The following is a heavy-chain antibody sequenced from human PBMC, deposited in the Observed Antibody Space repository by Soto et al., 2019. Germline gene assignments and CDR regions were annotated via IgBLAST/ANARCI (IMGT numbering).Heavy chain of an antibody. D-gene: IGHD6-19*01. CDR1: GFTLSTYD. Sequence: EVQLVESGGGLVQPGGSLRLSCAASGFTLSTYDMNWVRQAPGKGLQWVSHTSSSTAAIVYADSVKGRITISRDNAKNSLYLQMNILRDEDTAVYYCARGAVAGLYFFDYWGQGILVTVSS. V-gene: IGHV3-48*02. CDR2: TSSSTAAI. J-gene: IGHJ4*02. CDR3: ARGAVAGLYFFDY.